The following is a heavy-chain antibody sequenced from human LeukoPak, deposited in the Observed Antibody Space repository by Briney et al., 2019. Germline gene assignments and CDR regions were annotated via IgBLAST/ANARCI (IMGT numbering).Heavy chain of an antibody. CDR1: GYTLTGYY. J-gene: IGHJ5*02. CDR3: ARQYSSSWYRFDP. V-gene: IGHV1-2*06. Sequence: VKVSCKASGYTLTGYYMHWVRQAPGQGLEWMGRINPNSGGTNYAQKFQGRVTMTRDTSISTAYMELSRLRSDDTAVYYCARQYSSSWYRFDPWGQGTLVTVSS. D-gene: IGHD6-13*01. CDR2: INPNSGGT.